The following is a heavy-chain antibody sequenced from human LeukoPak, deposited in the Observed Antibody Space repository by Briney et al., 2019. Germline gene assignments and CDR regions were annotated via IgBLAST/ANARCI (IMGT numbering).Heavy chain of an antibody. CDR3: AKDLTGDYYDSSAFDY. J-gene: IGHJ4*02. CDR2: ISGSGGST. CDR1: GFTFSSYA. Sequence: PGGSLRLSCAASGFTFSSYAMGWVRQAPGKGLEWVSAISGSGGSTYYADSVKGRFTISRDNSKNTLYLQMNSLRAEDTAVYYCAKDLTGDYYDSSAFDYWGQGTLVTVSS. D-gene: IGHD3-22*01. V-gene: IGHV3-23*01.